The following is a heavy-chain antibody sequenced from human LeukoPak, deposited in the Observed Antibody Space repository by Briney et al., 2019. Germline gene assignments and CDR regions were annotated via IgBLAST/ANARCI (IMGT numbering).Heavy chain of an antibody. Sequence: ASVKVSCKASGGTFSSYAISWVRQAPGQGLEWMGGIIPIFGTANYAQKFRGRVTITADESTSTAYMELSSLRSEDTAVYYCARDRGTTSYWYFDLWGRGTLVTVSS. J-gene: IGHJ2*01. CDR2: IIPIFGTA. CDR3: ARDRGTTSYWYFDL. D-gene: IGHD1-26*01. CDR1: GGTFSSYA. V-gene: IGHV1-69*13.